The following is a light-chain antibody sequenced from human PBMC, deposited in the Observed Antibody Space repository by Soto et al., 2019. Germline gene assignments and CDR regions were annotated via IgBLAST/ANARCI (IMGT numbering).Light chain of an antibody. CDR1: QSLSSN. J-gene: IGKJ1*01. CDR2: GAS. V-gene: IGKV3-15*01. Sequence: EIVMTQSPATLSVSPVESATLSCRASQSLSSNLAWYQQNPGQPPRLLIYGASTRATGIPARFSGSESGTEFTLTISSLQSEDFAVYYCQQYNNWPRTFGQGTKADIK. CDR3: QQYNNWPRT.